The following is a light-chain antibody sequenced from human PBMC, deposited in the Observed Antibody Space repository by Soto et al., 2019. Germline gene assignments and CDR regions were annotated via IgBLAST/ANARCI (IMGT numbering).Light chain of an antibody. CDR1: QSISNL. CDR2: DAS. CDR3: QQFNRYSSWT. J-gene: IGKJ1*01. V-gene: IGKV1-5*01. Sequence: DIRMTQSPSTLSASVGDRVTIACRASQSISNLLAWYQQRPGKAPQLLIYDASTLLRGVPSRFSGSGFGTEFTLTISSLQPDDFATYYCQQFNRYSSWTFGQGTKVEIK.